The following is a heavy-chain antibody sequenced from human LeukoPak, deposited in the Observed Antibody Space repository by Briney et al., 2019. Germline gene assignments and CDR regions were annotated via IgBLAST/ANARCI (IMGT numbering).Heavy chain of an antibody. CDR2: ISSSSTYI. D-gene: IGHD4-17*01. CDR1: GSTFSYYN. V-gene: IGHV3-21*01. J-gene: IGHJ4*02. Sequence: GGSLRLSCAASGSTFSYYNMNWVRQAPGKGLEWVSSISSSSTYIYYADSVKGRFTISRDNAKNSLYLEMNSLRAEDTAVYYCARDPWTNYGDYVRFDYWGQGTLVTVSS. CDR3: ARDPWTNYGDYVRFDY.